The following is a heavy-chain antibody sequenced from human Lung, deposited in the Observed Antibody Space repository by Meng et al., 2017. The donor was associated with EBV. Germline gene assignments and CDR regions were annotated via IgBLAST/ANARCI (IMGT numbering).Heavy chain of an antibody. CDR3: ANSQPPYYDSSGYYFQH. CDR1: GFTVCSSA. D-gene: IGHD3-22*01. CDR2: ISGSGINT. Sequence: EVQLLESXGGLVQPXXSLXXXXXXSGFTVCSSAMSWVRQAPGKGLEWVSAISGSGINTYYADSVKGRLTISRDNSKNTLYLQMYNLRADDTAIYYCANSQPPYYDSSGYYFQHWGQGTLVTVSS. V-gene: IGHV3-23*01. J-gene: IGHJ1*01.